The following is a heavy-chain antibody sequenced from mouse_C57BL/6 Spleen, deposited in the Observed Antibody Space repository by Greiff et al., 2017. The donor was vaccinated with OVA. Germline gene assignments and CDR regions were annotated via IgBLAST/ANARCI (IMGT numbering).Heavy chain of an antibody. V-gene: IGHV6-6*01. CDR1: GFTFSDAW. D-gene: IGHD4-1*01. CDR3: TRLNWDWYFDV. Sequence: EVQLVESGGGLVQPGGSMKLSCAASGFTFSDAWMDWVRQSPEKGLEWVAEIRNKANNHATYYAESVKGRFTISRDDSKSSVYLQMNSLRAEDTGIYYCTRLNWDWYFDVWGTGTTVTVSS. J-gene: IGHJ1*03. CDR2: IRNKANNHAT.